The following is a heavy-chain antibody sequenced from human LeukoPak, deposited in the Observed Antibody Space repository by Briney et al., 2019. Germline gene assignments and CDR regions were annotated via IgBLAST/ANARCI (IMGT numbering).Heavy chain of an antibody. CDR2: IYYSGST. Sequence: SETLSLTCTVSGGSISSSSYYWGWIRQPPGKGLEWIGSIYYSGSTYYNPSLKSRVTISVDRSKNQFSLKLSSVTAADTAVYYCARGGPYCSGGSCYSAPLHRLFDYWGQGTLVTVSS. D-gene: IGHD2-15*01. J-gene: IGHJ4*02. V-gene: IGHV4-39*07. CDR1: GGSISSSSYY. CDR3: ARGGPYCSGGSCYSAPLHRLFDY.